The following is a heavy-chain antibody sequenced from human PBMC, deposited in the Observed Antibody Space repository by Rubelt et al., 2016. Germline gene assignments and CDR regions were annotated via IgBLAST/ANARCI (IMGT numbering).Heavy chain of an antibody. D-gene: IGHD3-10*01. J-gene: IGHJ4*02. V-gene: IGHV4-39*07. CDR1: GGSISSSSYY. Sequence: QLQLQESGPGLVKPSETLSLTCTVSGGSISSSSYYWGWIRQPPGKGLEWIGSIYYSGSTYYNPSLRGRVTISMDTSKNQFSLKLNSVTAADTAVYYCARGGFGDLDYWGQGTLVAVSS. CDR3: ARGGFGDLDY. CDR2: IYYSGST.